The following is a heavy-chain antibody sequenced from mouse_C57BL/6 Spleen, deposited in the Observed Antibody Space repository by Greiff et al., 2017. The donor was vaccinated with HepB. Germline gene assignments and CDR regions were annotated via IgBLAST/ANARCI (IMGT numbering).Heavy chain of an antibody. CDR2: IDPSDSYT. J-gene: IGHJ4*01. D-gene: IGHD1-1*01. CDR1: GYTFTSYW. CDR3: ARRGYGSRGDAMDY. Sequence: QVQLKQPGAELVMPGASVKLSCKASGYTFTSYWMHWVKQRPGQGLEWIGEIDPSDSYTNYNQKFKGKSTLTVDKSSSTAYMQLSSLTSEDSAVYYCARRGYGSRGDAMDYWGQGTSVTVSS. V-gene: IGHV1-69*01.